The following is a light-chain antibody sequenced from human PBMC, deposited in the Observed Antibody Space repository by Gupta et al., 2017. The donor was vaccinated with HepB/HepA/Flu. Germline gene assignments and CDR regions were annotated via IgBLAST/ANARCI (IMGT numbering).Light chain of an antibody. CDR2: RNN. J-gene: IGLJ2*01. Sequence: QPVLTQPPSASGTPGQRVTISCSGSSSNIGTYNVYWYQQVPGTAPKLLVYRNNQRPSGVPDRFSGSKSGTSASLAISGLQSEDEADYYCAAWDDSLWGLFGGGTKLTVL. CDR1: SSNIGTYN. CDR3: AAWDDSLWGL. V-gene: IGLV1-47*01.